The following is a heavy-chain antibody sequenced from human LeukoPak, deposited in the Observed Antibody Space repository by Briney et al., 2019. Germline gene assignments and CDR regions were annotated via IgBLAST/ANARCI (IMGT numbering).Heavy chain of an antibody. V-gene: IGHV3-7*01. CDR1: GFTFSTYW. CDR3: ARVRVAVAAPYYF. CDR2: IKQDGSEK. J-gene: IGHJ4*02. D-gene: IGHD6-19*01. Sequence: GGSLRLSCAASGFTFSTYWMSRVRQAPGKGLEWVANIKQDGSEKYYVDSVKGRFTISRDNAKNSLYLQMNSLRAEDTAVYYCARVRVAVAAPYYFWGQGTLVTVSS.